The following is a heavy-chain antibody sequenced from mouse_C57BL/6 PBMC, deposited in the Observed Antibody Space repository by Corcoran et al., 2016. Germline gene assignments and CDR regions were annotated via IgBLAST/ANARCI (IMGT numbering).Heavy chain of an antibody. D-gene: IGHD2-2*01. V-gene: IGHV1-36*01. CDR2: VYPYNGGT. Sequence: EVQLQQSGPVLVKPGPSVKISCKASGFTFTDYYMHWVKQSHGKSLEWIGLVYPYNGGTSYKHKFKGKAKLTVDTSSSTAYMELNRLTSEDSAVYYCVRGWLRRYDFDYWGQGTTFTVSS. CDR3: VRGWLRRYDFDY. J-gene: IGHJ2*01. CDR1: GFTFTDYY.